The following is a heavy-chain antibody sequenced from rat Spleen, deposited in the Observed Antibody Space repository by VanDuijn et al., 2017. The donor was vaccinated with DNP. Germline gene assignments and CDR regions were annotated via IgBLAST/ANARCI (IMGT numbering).Heavy chain of an antibody. Sequence: EVQLVESGGGLVQPGRSLKLSCAASGFSFSDYYMAWVRQAPTKGLEWVAYISYDGGRTYYGDSVKGRFTISRDNAKSTLYLQMNSLRSEDMATYYCARHVLPLRVWDYWGQGVIVTVSS. J-gene: IGHJ2*01. D-gene: IGHD1-4*01. V-gene: IGHV5-22*01. CDR2: ISYDGGRT. CDR1: GFSFSDYY. CDR3: ARHVLPLRVWDY.